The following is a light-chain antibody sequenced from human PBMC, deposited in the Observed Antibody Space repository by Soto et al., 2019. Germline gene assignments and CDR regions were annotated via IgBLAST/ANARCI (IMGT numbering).Light chain of an antibody. J-gene: IGKJ1*01. CDR1: QSIGNY. Sequence: PAPMSLSPGARATLSCKASQSIGNYLAWYQQKPGQAPSLLIYDASNMATGIPARFSGSGSGTDFTLTITSLETEDFAVYYCMQRINLLWTFGKGTKVYIK. CDR2: DAS. V-gene: IGKV3-11*01. CDR3: MQRINLLWT.